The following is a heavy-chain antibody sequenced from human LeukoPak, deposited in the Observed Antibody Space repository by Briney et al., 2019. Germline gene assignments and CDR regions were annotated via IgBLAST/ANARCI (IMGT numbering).Heavy chain of an antibody. V-gene: IGHV3-30*18. J-gene: IGHJ1*01. CDR3: AKDGRYCSSTRCYGYFQH. CDR2: ISFDGKNK. CDR1: TFTNYTDG. D-gene: IGHD2-2*01. Sequence: PGGYVRLSCSAYTFTNYTDGMQWLRQAPGKGLEWVALISFDGKNKNYADSVKGRFTISRDNSKNTLYLQMNSLRAEDTAVYYCAKDGRYCSSTRCYGYFQHWGQGTLVTVSS.